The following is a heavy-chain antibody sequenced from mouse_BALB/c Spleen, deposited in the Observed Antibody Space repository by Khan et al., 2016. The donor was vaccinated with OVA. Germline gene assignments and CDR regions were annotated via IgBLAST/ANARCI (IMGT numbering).Heavy chain of an antibody. CDR2: ISNRGSTT. V-gene: IGHV5-12*02. D-gene: IGHD2-3*01. Sequence: EVELVESGGGLVQPGGSLTLSCPTSGFTFSDYYMYWVRQTPEKSLEWVASISNRGSTTYYPDTVRGRFTISRDNAKNTLYLQLSRLKSEDTDMYYCARGEDDGGLAYWGQGTLVTVSA. J-gene: IGHJ3*01. CDR3: ARGEDDGGLAY. CDR1: GFTFSDYY.